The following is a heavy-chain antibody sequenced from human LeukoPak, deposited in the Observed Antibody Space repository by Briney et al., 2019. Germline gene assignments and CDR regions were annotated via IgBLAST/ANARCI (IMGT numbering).Heavy chain of an antibody. D-gene: IGHD3-10*01. CDR3: YGSGSYQWGNNWFDP. J-gene: IGHJ5*02. V-gene: IGHV1-8*02. CDR2: MNPNSGNT. Sequence: GASVKVSCKASGYTFTGYYMHWVRQATGQGLEWMGWMNPNSGNTGYAQKFQGRVTMTRNTSISTAYMELSSLRSEDTAVYYCYGSGSYQWGNNWFDPWGQGTLVTVSS. CDR1: GYTFTGYY.